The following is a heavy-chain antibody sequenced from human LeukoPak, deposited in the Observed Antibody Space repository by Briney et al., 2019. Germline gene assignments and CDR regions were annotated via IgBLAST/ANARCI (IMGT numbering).Heavy chain of an antibody. J-gene: IGHJ6*02. CDR3: TKDLTPGGADV. CDR1: GFTSDDHA. V-gene: IGHV3-9*02. D-gene: IGHD3-10*01. Sequence: PGGSLRLSCAVSGFTSDDHALHWVRQASGKGLEWVAGIMWRSGSTGYGDSVKGRFTTSRDNAKKSLYLQMNGLRVEDTAFYYCTKDLTPGGADVWGQGTTVTVSS. CDR2: IMWRSGST.